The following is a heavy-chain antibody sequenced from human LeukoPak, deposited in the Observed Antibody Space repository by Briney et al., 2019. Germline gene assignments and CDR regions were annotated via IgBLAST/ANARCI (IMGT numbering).Heavy chain of an antibody. CDR3: ARGCSSRSCYIEY. Sequence: GGSLRLSCAASGFTVSNNYMSWVRQAPGKGLEWVSVIYSGGSTCYADSVKGRFSISRDDSKNTLYLQMNSLRAEDTAVYYCARGCSSRSCYIEYWGQGTLVTVSS. CDR2: IYSGGST. J-gene: IGHJ4*02. V-gene: IGHV3-53*01. D-gene: IGHD2-2*01. CDR1: GFTVSNNY.